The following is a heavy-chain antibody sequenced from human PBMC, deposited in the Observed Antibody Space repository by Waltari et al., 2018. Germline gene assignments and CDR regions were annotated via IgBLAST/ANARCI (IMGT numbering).Heavy chain of an antibody. Sequence: QVQLQQWGAGLLKPSETLSLTCAVYGGSFSGYHWSWIRQPPGKGLEWIGEINHSGSTNYNPSLKSRVTISVDTSKNQFSLKLSSVTAADTAVYYCARSAPTWSYYYYMDVWGKGTTVTVSS. D-gene: IGHD1-26*01. J-gene: IGHJ6*03. V-gene: IGHV4-34*01. CDR3: ARSAPTWSYYYYMDV. CDR2: INHSGST. CDR1: GGSFSGYH.